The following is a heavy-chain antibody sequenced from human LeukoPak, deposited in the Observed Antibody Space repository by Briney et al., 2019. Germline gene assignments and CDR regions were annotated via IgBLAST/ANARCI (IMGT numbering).Heavy chain of an antibody. J-gene: IGHJ4*02. CDR3: AKDSEPSIAVAHDFDY. D-gene: IGHD6-19*01. CDR1: GFTFNRYA. CDR2: ISGSGGST. V-gene: IGHV3-23*01. Sequence: GGSLRLSCAASGFTFNRYAINWVRQAPGKGLEWVSAISGSGGSTYYADSVKGRFTISRDNSKNTLYLQMNSLRAEDTAVYYWAKDSEPSIAVAHDFDYWGQGTLVTVSS.